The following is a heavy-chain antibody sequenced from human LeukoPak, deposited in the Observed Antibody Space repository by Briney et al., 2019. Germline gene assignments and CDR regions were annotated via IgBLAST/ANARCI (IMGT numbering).Heavy chain of an antibody. J-gene: IGHJ4*02. V-gene: IGHV3-23*01. D-gene: IGHD3-10*01. CDR2: ISGGGIGT. Sequence: GGSLRLSCAASGFTLSSYAMSWVRQAPGKGLEWAAYISGGGIGTYYADAVKGRFTISRDNSKNTMYVQMNSLRDDDTAVYFCAKGSGSGTHLPSARFDYWGQGTTVTVSS. CDR1: GFTLSSYA. CDR3: AKGSGSGTHLPSARFDY.